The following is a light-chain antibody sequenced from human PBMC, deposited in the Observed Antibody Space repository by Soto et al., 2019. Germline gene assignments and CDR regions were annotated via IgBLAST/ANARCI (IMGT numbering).Light chain of an antibody. CDR2: ETS. V-gene: IGKV3-20*01. Sequence: EIVLTQSPGTLSLSPGERATLSCRASQSVSSGYLAWYQQKPGQPPRVLIYETSSRATGIPDRFSGSGSGADFTLTISRLEPEDFAVYYCQQYTTSPFTFGPGTKVDIK. CDR3: QQYTTSPFT. CDR1: QSVSSGY. J-gene: IGKJ3*01.